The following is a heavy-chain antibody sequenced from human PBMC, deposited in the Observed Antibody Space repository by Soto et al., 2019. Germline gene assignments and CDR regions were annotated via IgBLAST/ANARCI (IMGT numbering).Heavy chain of an antibody. J-gene: IGHJ6*03. Sequence: GGSLRLSCAASGFTFSSYAMSWVRQAPGKGLEWVSAISGSGGSTYYADSVKGRFTISRDNSKNTLYLQMNSLRAEDTAVYYCAKVLTCSGGSCYSYYYYYMDVWGKGTTVTVSS. D-gene: IGHD2-15*01. CDR1: GFTFSSYA. V-gene: IGHV3-23*01. CDR3: AKVLTCSGGSCYSYYYYYMDV. CDR2: ISGSGGST.